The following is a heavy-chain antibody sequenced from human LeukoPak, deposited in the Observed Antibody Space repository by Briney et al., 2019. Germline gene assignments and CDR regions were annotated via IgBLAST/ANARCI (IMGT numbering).Heavy chain of an antibody. J-gene: IGHJ6*02. V-gene: IGHV1-69*13. D-gene: IGHD4-17*01. CDR2: IIPIFGTA. Sequence: ASVKVSCKASGGTFSSYAISWVRQAPGQGLEWMGGIIPIFGTANYAQKFQGRVTITADESTSTAYMELSSLRSEDTAVYYCARDSDRDYGEGFYYGMDVWGQGTTVTVPS. CDR3: ARDSDRDYGEGFYYGMDV. CDR1: GGTFSSYA.